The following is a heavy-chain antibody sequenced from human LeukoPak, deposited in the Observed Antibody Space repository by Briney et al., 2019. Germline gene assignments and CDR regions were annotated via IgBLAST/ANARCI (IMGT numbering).Heavy chain of an antibody. CDR3: ARGVGKSGAFDI. V-gene: IGHV3-21*01. J-gene: IGHJ3*02. CDR2: ISSSSSYI. D-gene: IGHD2-15*01. Sequence: ETLSLTCTVSGGSISSSSYYWGWVRQAPGKGLEWVSSISSSSSYIYYADSVKGRFTISRDNAKNSLYLQMNSLRAEDTAVYYCARGVGKSGAFDIWGQGTMVTVSS. CDR1: GGSISSSSYY.